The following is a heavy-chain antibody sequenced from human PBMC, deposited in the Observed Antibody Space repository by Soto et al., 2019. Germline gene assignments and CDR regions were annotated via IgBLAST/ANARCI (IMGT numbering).Heavy chain of an antibody. Sequence: QVQLQESGPGLVKPSETLSLICSVSGGSISNYYWSWIRQPPGKGLDWIGYISYSGRTNYNPSLKSRVTISLDTSKNQFSLKLSSVTAADTAVYYCARGSDVAVRQDAFFDYWGQGILVTVSS. CDR1: GGSISNYY. CDR2: ISYSGRT. J-gene: IGHJ4*02. CDR3: ARGSDVAVRQDAFFDY. D-gene: IGHD2-21*01. V-gene: IGHV4-59*01.